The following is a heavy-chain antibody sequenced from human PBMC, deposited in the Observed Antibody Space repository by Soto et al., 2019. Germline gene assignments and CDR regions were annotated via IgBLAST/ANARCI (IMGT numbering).Heavy chain of an antibody. CDR1: GFSLSTSGVG. CDR3: AHGGGYFDL. V-gene: IGHV2-5*02. CDR2: ISWDDDK. Sequence: QITLKESGPTLVKPTQTLTLPCTFSGFSLSTSGVGVGWIRQPPGKALEWLALISWDDDKRYSPSLKSKLTITEDPSKKQVVLTMTDLEPVDTATYYCAHGGGYFDLWGRGTLVTVSS. J-gene: IGHJ2*01. D-gene: IGHD1-26*01.